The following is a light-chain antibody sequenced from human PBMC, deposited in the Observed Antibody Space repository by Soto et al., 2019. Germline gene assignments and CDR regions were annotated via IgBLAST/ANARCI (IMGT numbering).Light chain of an antibody. J-gene: IGKJ4*01. CDR3: QQRSSWPLT. V-gene: IGKV3-11*01. Sequence: ETVLTQSPAILSLSPGERATLSCRASQSVSTYLAWYQQKPGQAPRLLIYDASNRATGIPARFIGSGSGTDFTLTISRLEPEDFAVYYCQQRSSWPLTFGGGTKVDI. CDR2: DAS. CDR1: QSVSTY.